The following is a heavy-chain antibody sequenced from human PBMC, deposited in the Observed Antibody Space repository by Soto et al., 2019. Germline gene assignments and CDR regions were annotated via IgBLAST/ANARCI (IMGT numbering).Heavy chain of an antibody. D-gene: IGHD4-17*01. CDR2: IYYSGST. J-gene: IGHJ4*02. CDR1: GGSISSGGYY. CDR3: ARVLVGPATIDY. V-gene: IGHV4-31*03. Sequence: QVQLQESGPGLVKPSQTLSLTCTVSGGSISSGGYYWSWIRQHPGKGLEWIGYIYYSGSTYYNPSLKRRVTISVDTSQNKFTLKLSSVTAADTAVYYCARVLVGPATIDYWGQGTLVTVSS.